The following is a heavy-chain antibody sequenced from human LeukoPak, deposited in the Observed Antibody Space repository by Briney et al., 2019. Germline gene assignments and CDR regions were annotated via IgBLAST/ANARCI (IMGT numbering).Heavy chain of an antibody. CDR3: ARDQASVAGREDFDY. V-gene: IGHV7-4-1*02. J-gene: IGHJ4*02. CDR2: INTNTGNP. D-gene: IGHD6-19*01. Sequence: AXVKVSCKASGYTFTSYAMNWVRQAPGQGLEWMGWINTNTGNPTYAQGFTGRFVFSLDTSVSTAYLQISSLKAENTAVYYCARDQASVAGREDFDYWGQGTLVTVSS. CDR1: GYTFTSYA.